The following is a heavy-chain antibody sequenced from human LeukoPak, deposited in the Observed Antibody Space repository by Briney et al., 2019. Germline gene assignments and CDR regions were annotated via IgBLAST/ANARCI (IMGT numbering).Heavy chain of an antibody. CDR2: IESGSSPI. Sequence: GGSLRLSCAASGFTFSSSNMNWVRQAPGKGLEWLLYIESGSSPIYYTDSVKGRFTISRDNAKNSLYLQMNSLRAEDTAVYYCARDNWGLDLWGQGTLVTVSS. CDR3: ARDNWGLDL. J-gene: IGHJ4*02. CDR1: GFTFSSSN. D-gene: IGHD7-27*01. V-gene: IGHV3-48*01.